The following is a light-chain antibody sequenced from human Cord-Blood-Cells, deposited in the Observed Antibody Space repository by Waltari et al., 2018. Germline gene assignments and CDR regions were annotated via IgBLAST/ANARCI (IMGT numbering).Light chain of an antibody. CDR3: QQRYSTPPT. CDR1: QSISSY. V-gene: IGKV1-39*01. J-gene: IGKJ1*01. Sequence: IQLTPSPSSLSASVGGRDTLTCQASQSISSYLNWYQQKPGKAPKLLIYAASSVQSGVPSRFSGSGADADFTLTISSVQPEDHATYGGQQRYSTPPTFGQGTKVEIK. CDR2: AAS.